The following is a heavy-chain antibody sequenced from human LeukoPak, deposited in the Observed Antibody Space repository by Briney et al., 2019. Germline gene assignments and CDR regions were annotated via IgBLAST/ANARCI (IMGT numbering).Heavy chain of an antibody. Sequence: SETLSLTCTVSGGSISSYYWSWIRQPPGKGLEWIGYIYYSGSTNYNPSLKSRVTISVDTSKNQFSLKLSSVTAADTAVYYCARGLGGSGNFDYWGQGTLVTVSS. CDR3: ARGLGGSGNFDY. D-gene: IGHD3-10*01. V-gene: IGHV4-59*01. CDR1: GGSISSYY. CDR2: IYYSGST. J-gene: IGHJ4*02.